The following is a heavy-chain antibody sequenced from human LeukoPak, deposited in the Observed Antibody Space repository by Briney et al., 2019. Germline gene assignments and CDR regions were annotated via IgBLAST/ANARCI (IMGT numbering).Heavy chain of an antibody. D-gene: IGHD3-22*01. J-gene: IGHJ3*02. V-gene: IGHV4-59*01. Sequence: SETLSLTRTVSGGSISSYYWSWIRQPPGKGLEWIGYIYYSESTNYNPSLKSRVTISVDTSKNQFSLRLTSVTAADTAVYYCARGSGYSDALDIWGQGTMVTASS. CDR1: GGSISSYY. CDR3: ARGSGYSDALDI. CDR2: IYYSEST.